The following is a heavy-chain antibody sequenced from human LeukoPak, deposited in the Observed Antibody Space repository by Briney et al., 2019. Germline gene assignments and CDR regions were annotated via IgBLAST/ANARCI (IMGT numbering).Heavy chain of an antibody. CDR3: ARTRRSHDAFDI. CDR2: ISSSGSTI. J-gene: IGHJ3*02. Sequence: NPGGSLRLSCAASGFTFSDYYMSWIRQAPWKGLEWVSYISSSGSTIYYADSVKGRFTISRDNAKNSLYLQMNSLRAEDTAVYYCARTRRSHDAFDIWGQGTMVTVSS. CDR1: GFTFSDYY. D-gene: IGHD2-2*01. V-gene: IGHV3-11*01.